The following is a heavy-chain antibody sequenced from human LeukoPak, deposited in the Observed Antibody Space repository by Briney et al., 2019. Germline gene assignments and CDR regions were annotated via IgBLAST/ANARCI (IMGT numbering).Heavy chain of an antibody. Sequence: GGSLRLSCAASGFTFSTYGMHWVRQAPGKGLEWVAFIRYDGSNKYYADSVKGRFTISRDNSKNTLYLQMNSLRAEDTAVYYCAKARRSSVYDSRLIPLDYWGQGTLVTVSS. D-gene: IGHD3-22*01. CDR2: IRYDGSNK. CDR3: AKARRSSVYDSRLIPLDY. J-gene: IGHJ4*02. V-gene: IGHV3-30*02. CDR1: GFTFSTYG.